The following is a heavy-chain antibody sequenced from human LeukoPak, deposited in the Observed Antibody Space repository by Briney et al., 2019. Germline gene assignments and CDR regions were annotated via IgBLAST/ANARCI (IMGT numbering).Heavy chain of an antibody. J-gene: IGHJ4*02. Sequence: SETLSLTCTVSGGPISSGGYYWSWIRQHPGKGLEWIGYIYYSGSTYYNPSLKSRVTISVDTSKNQFSLKLSSVTAADTAVYYCARYCSSTSCYTGNPLHFDYWGQGTLVTVSS. CDR1: GGPISSGGYY. CDR3: ARYCSSTSCYTGNPLHFDY. D-gene: IGHD2-2*02. CDR2: IYYSGST. V-gene: IGHV4-31*03.